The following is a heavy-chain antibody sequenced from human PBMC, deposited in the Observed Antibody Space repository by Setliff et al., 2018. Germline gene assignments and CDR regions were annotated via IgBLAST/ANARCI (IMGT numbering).Heavy chain of an antibody. CDR3: ARDVCPYHYEGAFDI. Sequence: ASVKVSCKASGYTFTSYAMHWVRQAPGQRLEWMGTINPSSGRTSYAQKFQGRVTMTRDTSTSTVYMDMSSLRSEDTAVYYCARDVCPYHYEGAFDIWGQATMVTVSS. CDR1: GYTFTSYA. D-gene: IGHD3-22*01. CDR2: INPSSGRT. J-gene: IGHJ3*02. V-gene: IGHV1-46*01.